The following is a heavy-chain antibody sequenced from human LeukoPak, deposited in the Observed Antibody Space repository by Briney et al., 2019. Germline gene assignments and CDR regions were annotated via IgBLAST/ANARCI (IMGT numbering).Heavy chain of an antibody. CDR3: ARDPYHRMGPPLDL. V-gene: IGHV1-18*01. J-gene: IGHJ5*02. CDR2: ISTSNGNT. CDR1: GYTFISYD. D-gene: IGHD1-14*01. Sequence: ASVKVSCKASGYTFISYDITWVRQAPGQGLEGMGWISTSNGNTDYAQKFQGRVTMTTDTSTSTVYMELRSLRLDDTAVYYCARDPYHRMGPPLDLWGQGTLVTVSS.